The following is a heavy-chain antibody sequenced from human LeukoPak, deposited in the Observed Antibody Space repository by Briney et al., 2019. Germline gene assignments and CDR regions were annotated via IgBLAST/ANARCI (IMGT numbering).Heavy chain of an antibody. Sequence: SETLSLTYTVSGGSVITSHWHWIRQPPGKGLEWIGNVDYSGSTKYNPSLRSRVTMSLDTSKNQFSLKLRSVTAADTALYYCTRGYYEPFDRWGQGTAVTVSS. CDR1: GGSVITSH. D-gene: IGHD3-22*01. CDR3: TRGYYEPFDR. V-gene: IGHV4-59*02. J-gene: IGHJ5*02. CDR2: VDYSGST.